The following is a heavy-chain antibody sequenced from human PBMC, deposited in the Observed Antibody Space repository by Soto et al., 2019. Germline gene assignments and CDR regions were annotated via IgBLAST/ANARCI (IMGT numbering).Heavy chain of an antibody. CDR3: AKITALSATGY. CDR2: LSADGAAK. J-gene: IGHJ1*01. D-gene: IGHD1-20*01. V-gene: IGHV3-23*01. Sequence: GGSLRLSCAASGFTFSTYSMSWVRQAPWKGLEWVSALSADGAAKYYGDSVRDRCNISRDNSRNKLYLQMHSLRVEDTAIYFCAKITALSATGYWGQRNLITVYS. CDR1: GFTFSTYS.